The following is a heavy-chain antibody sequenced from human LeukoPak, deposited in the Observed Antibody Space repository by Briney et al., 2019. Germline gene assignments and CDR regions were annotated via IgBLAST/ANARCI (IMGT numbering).Heavy chain of an antibody. J-gene: IGHJ4*02. V-gene: IGHV3-48*03. CDR2: ISSSGSTI. D-gene: IGHD6-13*01. CDR1: GFTFSSYE. CDR3: ARVEPGYSSSWYGVDY. Sequence: GGSLRLSCAASGFTFSSYEMNCVRQAPGKGLEWVSYISSSGSTIYYADSVKGRFTISSDNAKNSLYLQMNSLRAEDTAVYYCARVEPGYSSSWYGVDYWGQGTLVTVSS.